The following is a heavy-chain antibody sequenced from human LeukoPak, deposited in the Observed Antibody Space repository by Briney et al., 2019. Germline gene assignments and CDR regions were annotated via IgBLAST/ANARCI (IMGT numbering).Heavy chain of an antibody. D-gene: IGHD5-12*01. Sequence: SETLSLTCAVYGGSFSGYYWSWIRQPPGKGLEWIGEINHSGSTHYNPSLKSRVTISVDKSKNQFSLKLSSVTAADTAVYYCAREISGGYIFDYWGQGTLVTVSS. CDR2: INHSGST. CDR3: AREISGGYIFDY. V-gene: IGHV4-34*01. CDR1: GGSFSGYY. J-gene: IGHJ4*02.